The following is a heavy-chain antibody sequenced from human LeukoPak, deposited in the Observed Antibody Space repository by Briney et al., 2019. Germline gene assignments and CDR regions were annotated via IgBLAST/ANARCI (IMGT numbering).Heavy chain of an antibody. V-gene: IGHV1-8*01. D-gene: IGHD3-9*01. CDR2: MNPNSGNT. CDR3: AREKGLLTGYPMDV. J-gene: IGHJ6*03. CDR1: GYTFTSYD. Sequence: GASVRVSFKASGYTFTSYDINWVRQAAGQGLEWMGWMNPNSGNTGYAQKFQGRVTMTTNTSISTAYMELSRLTSDDTAVYYCAREKGLLTGYPMDVWGKGTTVTVSS.